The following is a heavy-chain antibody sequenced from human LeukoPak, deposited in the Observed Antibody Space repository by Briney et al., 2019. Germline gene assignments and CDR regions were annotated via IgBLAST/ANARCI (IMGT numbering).Heavy chain of an antibody. J-gene: IGHJ4*02. D-gene: IGHD3-10*01. CDR3: ARIRYYYGSGSYYKIDY. Sequence: SGPALVKPTQTLTLTCAFSGFSLSTSGMCVSWIRQPPGKALEWLARIDWDDDKYYSTSLKTRLTISKDTSKNQVVLTMTNMDPVDTATYCCARIRYYYGSGSYYKIDYWGQGTLVTVSS. V-gene: IGHV2-70*11. CDR1: GFSLSTSGMC. CDR2: IDWDDDK.